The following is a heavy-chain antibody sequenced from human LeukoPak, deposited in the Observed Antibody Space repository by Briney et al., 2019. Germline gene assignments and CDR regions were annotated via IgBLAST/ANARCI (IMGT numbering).Heavy chain of an antibody. CDR2: IYYSGST. Sequence: SETLSLTCNVSGASMSNYYWSWIRQSPGKGLEWIGNIYYSGSTNNNPSLKSRVTISVDTSKNQLSLKLRSVTAADTAGYYCARDSRMVGAALTSDVWGQGTTVTVSS. V-gene: IGHV4-59*01. J-gene: IGHJ6*02. CDR1: GASMSNYY. D-gene: IGHD1-26*01. CDR3: ARDSRMVGAALTSDV.